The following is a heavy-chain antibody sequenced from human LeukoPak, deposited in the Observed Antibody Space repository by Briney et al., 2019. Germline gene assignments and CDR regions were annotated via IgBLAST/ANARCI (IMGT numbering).Heavy chain of an antibody. V-gene: IGHV3-21*01. D-gene: IGHD3-3*01. CDR2: ISSSSSYI. Sequence: PGGSLRLSCAAPGFAFNSYGMNLVRQAPGKGLEWVSSISSSSSYIYYADSVKGRFTISRDNAKNSLYLQVNSLRAEDTAVYYCARQYYDALSGFYTADFYFDLRGQGTQVTVSS. J-gene: IGHJ4*02. CDR3: ARQYYDALSGFYTADFYFDL. CDR1: GFAFNSYG.